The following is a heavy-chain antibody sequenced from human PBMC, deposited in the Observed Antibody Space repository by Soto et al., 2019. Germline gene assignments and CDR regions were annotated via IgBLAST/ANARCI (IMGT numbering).Heavy chain of an antibody. CDR1: GFTFSSYE. Sequence: GGSLRLSCAASGFTFSSYEMNWVRQAPGKGLEWVSYISSSGSTIYYADSVKGRFTISRDNAKNSLYLQMNSLRAEDTAVYYCAREDSGSYFDYWGQGTLVTVSS. J-gene: IGHJ4*02. D-gene: IGHD1-26*01. CDR3: AREDSGSYFDY. V-gene: IGHV3-48*03. CDR2: ISSSGSTI.